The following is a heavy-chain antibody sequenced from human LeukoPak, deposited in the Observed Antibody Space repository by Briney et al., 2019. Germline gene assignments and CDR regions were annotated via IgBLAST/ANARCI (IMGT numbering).Heavy chain of an antibody. CDR1: GYSISSGYY. J-gene: IGHJ5*02. CDR3: ARPREWFSSSSGSLAWFDP. CDR2: IYHSGST. V-gene: IGHV4-38-2*01. Sequence: SETLSLTCAVSGYSISSGYYWGWIRQPPGKGLEWIGSIYHSGSTYYNPSLKSRVTISVDTSKNQFSLKLSSVTAADTAVYYCARPREWFSSSSGSLAWFDPWGRGTLVTVSS. D-gene: IGHD6-6*01.